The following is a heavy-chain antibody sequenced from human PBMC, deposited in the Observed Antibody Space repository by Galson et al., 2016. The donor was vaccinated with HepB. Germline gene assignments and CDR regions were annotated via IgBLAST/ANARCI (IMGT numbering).Heavy chain of an antibody. D-gene: IGHD5-18*01. CDR1: GDSVSSNSAA. Sequence: CAISGDSVSSNSAAWHWIRQSPSRGLEWLGRTYYRSQWFNEYAVSVKSRITINSDISRNQFSLQLDSVTPDDTAAYFCTRGYMQTGMNVWGQGTTVTASS. J-gene: IGHJ6*02. CDR3: TRGYMQTGMNV. V-gene: IGHV6-1*01. CDR2: TYYRSQWFN.